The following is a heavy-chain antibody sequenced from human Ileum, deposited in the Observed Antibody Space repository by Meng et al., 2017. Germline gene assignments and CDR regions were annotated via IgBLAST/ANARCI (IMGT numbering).Heavy chain of an antibody. CDR2: TFYSGNT. D-gene: IGHD5-12*01. Sequence: GSLRLSCTVSGGSISSSGDYWGWIRQSPGKGLEWIATTFYSGNTFYNVSLKSRVTISLDTSRNQFSLRLRSVTAADTAVYFCARAVRCCSGYAFDYWGQGTLVTVSS. V-gene: IGHV4-39*07. CDR1: GGSISSSGDY. CDR3: ARAVRCCSGYAFDY. J-gene: IGHJ4*02.